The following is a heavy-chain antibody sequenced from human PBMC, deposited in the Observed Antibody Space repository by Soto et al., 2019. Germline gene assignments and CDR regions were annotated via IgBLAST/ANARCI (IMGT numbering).Heavy chain of an antibody. CDR3: ARHQGRATTVYYYYGMDV. J-gene: IGHJ6*02. D-gene: IGHD1-26*01. Sequence: PGESLKISCKGSGYSFTSYWISWVRQMPGKGLEWMGRIDPSDSYTNYSPSFRGHVTISADKSVSTAYLQWSSLKASDTAMYYCARHQGRATTVYYYYGMDVWGQGTTVTVSS. CDR1: GYSFTSYW. CDR2: IDPSDSYT. V-gene: IGHV5-10-1*01.